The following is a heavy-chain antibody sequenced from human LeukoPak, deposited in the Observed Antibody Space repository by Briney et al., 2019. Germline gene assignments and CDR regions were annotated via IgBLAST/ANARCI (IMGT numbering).Heavy chain of an antibody. V-gene: IGHV1-69*13. CDR2: IIPIFGTA. J-gene: IGHJ6*02. CDR1: RGTFSSYA. CDR3: ARDGMSMDFYYYYGMDV. D-gene: IGHD3/OR15-3a*01. Sequence: SVKVSCKASRGTFSSYAISWVRQAPGQGLEWMGGIIPIFGTANYAQKFQGRVTITADESTSTAYMELSSLRSEDTAVYYCARDGMSMDFYYYYGMDVWGQGTTVTVSS.